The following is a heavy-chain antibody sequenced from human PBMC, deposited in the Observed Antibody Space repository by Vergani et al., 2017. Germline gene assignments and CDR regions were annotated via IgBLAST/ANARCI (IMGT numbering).Heavy chain of an antibody. CDR2: IIPILGTA. Sequence: QVQLVQSGAEVKKPGASVKVSCKVSGYTLTELSMHWVRQAPGKGLEWMGRIIPILGTANYAQKFQGRVTITADESTSTAYMELSSLRSEDTAVYYCARSSWEPPDSDFDYWGQGTLVTVSS. CDR1: GYTLTELS. CDR3: ARSSWEPPDSDFDY. J-gene: IGHJ4*02. V-gene: IGHV1-69*11. D-gene: IGHD1-26*01.